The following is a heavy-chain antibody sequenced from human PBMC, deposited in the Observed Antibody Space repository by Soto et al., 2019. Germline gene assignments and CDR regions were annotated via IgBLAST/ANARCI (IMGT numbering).Heavy chain of an antibody. CDR2: LSGTGDSA. D-gene: IGHD3-10*01. CDR1: GFTFSSYA. CDR3: ARDNGNYGSGSFAH. Sequence: EVQLLESGGGLVQPGGSLRLSCAASGFTFSSYALSWVRQAPGKGLEWVSALSGTGDSADYANSVKGEFTFSRDDSKTTLYLVMSSLRVEDTAIYYCARDNGNYGSGSFAHWGQGTLVTVSS. V-gene: IGHV3-23*01. J-gene: IGHJ4*02.